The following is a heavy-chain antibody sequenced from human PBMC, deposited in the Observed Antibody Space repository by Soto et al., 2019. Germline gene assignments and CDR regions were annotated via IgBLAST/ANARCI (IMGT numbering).Heavy chain of an antibody. Sequence: SETLSLTCAVYGGSFSGYYWSWIRQPPGKGLEWIGEINHSGSTNYNPSLKSRVTISVDTSKNQFSLKLSSVTAADTAVYYCARIRATYYYYYGMDVWGQGTTVTVSS. CDR2: INHSGST. D-gene: IGHD1-26*01. CDR1: GGSFSGYY. V-gene: IGHV4-34*01. CDR3: ARIRATYYYYYGMDV. J-gene: IGHJ6*02.